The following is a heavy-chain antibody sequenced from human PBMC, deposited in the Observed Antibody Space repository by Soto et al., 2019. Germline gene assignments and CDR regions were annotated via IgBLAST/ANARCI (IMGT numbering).Heavy chain of an antibody. J-gene: IGHJ5*02. D-gene: IGHD6-13*01. CDR2: IYYSGIT. CDR3: ARVGYSSSWYNWFDP. Sequence: SETLSLTCTVSGGSISSGDYYWSWIRQPPGKGLEWIGYIYYSGITYYNPSLKSRVTMSVDTSKNQFSLKLSSVTAADTAVYYCARVGYSSSWYNWFDPWGQGTLVTVSS. V-gene: IGHV4-30-4*01. CDR1: GGSISSGDYY.